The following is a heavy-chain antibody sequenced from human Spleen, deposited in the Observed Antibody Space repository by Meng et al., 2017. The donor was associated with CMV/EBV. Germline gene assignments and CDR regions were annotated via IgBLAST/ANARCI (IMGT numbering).Heavy chain of an antibody. V-gene: IGHV3-21*01. J-gene: IGHJ6*02. CDR2: MSSSSSYI. D-gene: IGHD6-6*01. Sequence: SDVVNWVRQAPGKGLEWVSCMSSSSSYIYYEGSVKNRFTISRDNAKNTLYLQMNSLRAEDTAVYYCARIGGIAARPSFHYYYGMDVWGQGTTVTVSS. CDR3: ARIGGIAARPSFHYYYGMDV. CDR1: SDV.